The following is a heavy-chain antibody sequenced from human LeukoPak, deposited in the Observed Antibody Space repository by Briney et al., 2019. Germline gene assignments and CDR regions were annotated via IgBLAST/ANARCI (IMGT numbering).Heavy chain of an antibody. J-gene: IGHJ6*03. CDR3: AKERGELRNYYYMDV. CDR1: GFTFSTYG. Sequence: GGSLRLSCAASGFTFSTYGMSWVRQAPGKGLEWVSGISGSGGSTYYADSVNGRFTISRDNSKNTLYLQVNSLRAEDTAVYYCAKERGELRNYYYMDVWGKGTTVTVSS. V-gene: IGHV3-23*01. D-gene: IGHD1-26*01. CDR2: ISGSGGST.